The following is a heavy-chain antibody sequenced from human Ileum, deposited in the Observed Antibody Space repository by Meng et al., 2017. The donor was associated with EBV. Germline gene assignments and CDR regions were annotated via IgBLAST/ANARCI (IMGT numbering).Heavy chain of an antibody. CDR2: ISAYNGNT. Sequence: QVQLVQSGAEVKKPGASVKVSCKASGYTFTGYYMHWVRQAPGQGLEWMGWISAYNGNTNYAQTLQGRVTVTTDTSTSTAYMELGSLRSDDTAVYYCARVEVGITSGDYWGQGTLVTVSS. CDR1: GYTFTGYY. D-gene: IGHD1-26*01. CDR3: ARVEVGITSGDY. V-gene: IGHV1-18*04. J-gene: IGHJ4*02.